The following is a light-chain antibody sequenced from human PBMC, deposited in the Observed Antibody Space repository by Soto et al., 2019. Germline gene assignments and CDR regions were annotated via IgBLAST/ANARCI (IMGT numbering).Light chain of an antibody. J-gene: IGKJ5*01. Sequence: DLQMTHSPSSLRASVGASVTITCRASQNIRNWLAWYQQKPWKAPNPLIYDASSLKSGVPSRFSGSGSETEFTLTTSRLQPDDVATSFCHPRAFGQGTRLEIK. CDR3: HPRA. CDR2: DAS. CDR1: QNIRNW. V-gene: IGKV1-5*01.